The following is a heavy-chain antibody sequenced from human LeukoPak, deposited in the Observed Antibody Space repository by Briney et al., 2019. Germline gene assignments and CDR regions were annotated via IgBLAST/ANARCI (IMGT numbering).Heavy chain of an antibody. CDR2: IYTSGST. J-gene: IGHJ3*02. CDR3: ASHSPIALAFDI. V-gene: IGHV4-61*02. D-gene: IGHD6-13*01. CDR1: GGSISSGSYY. Sequence: SETLSLTCTVSGGSISSGSYYWSWIRQPAGKGLEWIGRIYTSGSTNYNPSLKSRVTISVDTSKNQFSLKLSSVTAADTAVYYCASHSPIALAFDIWGQGTMVTVSS.